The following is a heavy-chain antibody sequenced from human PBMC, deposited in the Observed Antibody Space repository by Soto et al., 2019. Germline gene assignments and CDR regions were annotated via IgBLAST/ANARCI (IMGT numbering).Heavy chain of an antibody. Sequence: ASVKVACKASGYTFTRSDMHWVRPAPGQGLEWMGWINPNSGGPISAQKFQGRVTLTRDTSISTAYLELSRLRPGATAVYYCASGGTTSLDYWGQGTQVTVSS. J-gene: IGHJ4*02. CDR2: INPNSGGP. V-gene: IGHV1-2*02. CDR1: GYTFTRSD. CDR3: ASGGTTSLDY. D-gene: IGHD2-15*01.